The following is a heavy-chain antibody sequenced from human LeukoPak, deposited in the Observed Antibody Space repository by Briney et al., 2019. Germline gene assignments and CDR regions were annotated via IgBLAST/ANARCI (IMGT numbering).Heavy chain of an antibody. CDR1: GGTFNNSA. J-gene: IGHJ6*03. V-gene: IGHV1-69*05. Sequence: GASVKVSCKTSGGTFNNSAISWVRQAPGQGLEWLGGIMPLFGTAGYAQKFQGRVTITKDESTRTVYLELTSLTSDDTAVYYCARGVVVVPAAISPYYYYYMDVWGKGTTVTVSS. CDR2: IMPLFGTA. D-gene: IGHD2-2*01. CDR3: ARGVVVVPAAISPYYYYYMDV.